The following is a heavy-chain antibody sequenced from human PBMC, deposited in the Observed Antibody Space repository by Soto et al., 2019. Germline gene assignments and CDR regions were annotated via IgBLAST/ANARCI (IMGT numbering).Heavy chain of an antibody. D-gene: IGHD5-12*01. CDR3: ASPPRGYSGYSPPNWFDP. CDR1: GSSISSSSYY. Sequence: SETLSLTCTVSGSSISSSSYYWGWIRQPPGKGLEWIGSIYYSGSTYYNPSLKSRVTISVDTSKNQFSLKLSSVTAADTAVYYCASPPRGYSGYSPPNWFDPWGQGTLVTVSS. V-gene: IGHV4-39*01. J-gene: IGHJ5*02. CDR2: IYYSGST.